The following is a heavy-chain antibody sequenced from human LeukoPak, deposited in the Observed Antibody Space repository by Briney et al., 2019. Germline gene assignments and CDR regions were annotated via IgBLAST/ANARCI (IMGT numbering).Heavy chain of an antibody. CDR2: MSSSGST. V-gene: IGHV4-4*09. Sequence: SETLSLTCTVSGGSISRYYWSWIRQPPGKGLEWIGYMSSSGSTNYNPSLKSRVTISVDTSKNQFSLKLSSVTAADTALYYCARLGPYGDDTYYMDVWGKGTTVTVSS. D-gene: IGHD4-17*01. J-gene: IGHJ6*03. CDR1: GGSISRYY. CDR3: ARLGPYGDDTYYMDV.